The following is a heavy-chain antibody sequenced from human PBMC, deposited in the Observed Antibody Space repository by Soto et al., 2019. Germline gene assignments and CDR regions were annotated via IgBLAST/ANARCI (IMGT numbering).Heavy chain of an antibody. Sequence: PSQTLSLTCAISGDSVSSNSAAWNWIRQSPSRGLEWLGRTYYRSKWYNDYALSVKSRITINPDTSKNQFSLQLNSVTPEDTAVNYCARTLFYDSYHYYVIAVPAQGTTVTVSS. D-gene: IGHD3-3*01. CDR2: TYYRSKWYN. CDR3: ARTLFYDSYHYYVIAV. J-gene: IGHJ6*02. CDR1: GDSVSSNSAA. V-gene: IGHV6-1*01.